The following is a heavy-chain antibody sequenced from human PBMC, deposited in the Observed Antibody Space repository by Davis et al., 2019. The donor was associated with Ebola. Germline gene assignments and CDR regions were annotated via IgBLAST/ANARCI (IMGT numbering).Heavy chain of an antibody. J-gene: IGHJ4*02. CDR2: IIPIFGTA. V-gene: IGHV1-69*13. Sequence: SVKVSCKASGGTFSSYAISWVRQAPGQGLEWMGGIIPIFGTANYAQKFQGRVTITADESTSTAYMELSSLRSEDTAVYYCARDLRNAVATVTTFDYWGQGTLVTVSS. CDR3: ARDLRNAVATVTTFDY. CDR1: GGTFSSYA. D-gene: IGHD4-17*01.